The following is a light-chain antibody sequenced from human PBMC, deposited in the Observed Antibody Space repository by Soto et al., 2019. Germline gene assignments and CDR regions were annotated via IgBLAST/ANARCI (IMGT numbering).Light chain of an antibody. CDR2: DAS. CDR1: QDITKY. J-gene: IGKJ4*01. Sequence: IQMTQSPSSLSASVGDRVTITCQASQDITKYLNWYRQKPGKAPNLLIYDASKLKTGVPSRFSGTGSGTYFTLTISSLQPEDIATYFCQQYGNLPPTFGGGTRVEIK. V-gene: IGKV1-33*01. CDR3: QQYGNLPPT.